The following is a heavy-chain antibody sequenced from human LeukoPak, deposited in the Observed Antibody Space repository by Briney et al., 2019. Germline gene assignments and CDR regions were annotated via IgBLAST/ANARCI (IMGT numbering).Heavy chain of an antibody. CDR2: ISGSGGST. D-gene: IGHD7-27*01. CDR1: GFTFSSYA. Sequence: GGSLRLSCAASGFTFSSYAMSWVRQAPGKGLEWVSAISGSGGSTYYADSVKGRFTISRDNSKNTLYLQMNSLRAEDTAVYYCARGLNWGSTFYFDYWGQGTLVTVSS. V-gene: IGHV3-23*01. J-gene: IGHJ4*02. CDR3: ARGLNWGSTFYFDY.